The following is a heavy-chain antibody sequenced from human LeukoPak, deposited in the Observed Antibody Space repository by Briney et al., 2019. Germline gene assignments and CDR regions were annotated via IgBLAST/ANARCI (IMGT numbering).Heavy chain of an antibody. D-gene: IGHD5-12*01. V-gene: IGHV3-23*01. CDR3: AKGPLPSGYDNYYYYYYMDV. CDR2: IRNSGSST. J-gene: IGHJ6*03. Sequence: GGSLRLSCAASGFTFSSYGMNWVRQAPGKGLEWVSTIRNSGSSTSYADSVKGRFTISRDNSKNTLYLQMNSLRAEDTAVYYCAKGPLPSGYDNYYYYYYMDVWGKGTTVTISS. CDR1: GFTFSSYG.